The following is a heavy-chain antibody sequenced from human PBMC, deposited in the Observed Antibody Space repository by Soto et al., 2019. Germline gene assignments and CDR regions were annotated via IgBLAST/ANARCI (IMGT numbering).Heavy chain of an antibody. J-gene: IGHJ6*02. Sequence: QLQLHESGPGLVKPSETLSLTCNVPGDSIGRFYWSWIRQSAGKGLEWNGRVYITGGVTYDPALKGRVTISLDRSNNHVSLAMNSVTAADTAVYFCARDLSGTGLDIWGRGTRVSVSS. CDR1: GDSIGRFY. CDR3: ARDLSGTGLDI. V-gene: IGHV4-4*07. CDR2: VYITGGV. D-gene: IGHD1-26*01.